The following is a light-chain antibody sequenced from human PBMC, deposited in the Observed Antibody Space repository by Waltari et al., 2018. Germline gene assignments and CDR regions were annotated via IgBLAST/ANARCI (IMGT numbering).Light chain of an antibody. CDR2: AAS. CDR1: QPISTW. Sequence: DIQRTQSPSSVSASVGDRVTITCRASQPISTWLAWYQQKPGTAPKLLIYAASNLQSRVPSRFSGSGSGTYFTLTIRSLQPEDFATYYCHQANSFPVTFGGGTKVEIK. J-gene: IGKJ4*01. V-gene: IGKV1-12*01. CDR3: HQANSFPVT.